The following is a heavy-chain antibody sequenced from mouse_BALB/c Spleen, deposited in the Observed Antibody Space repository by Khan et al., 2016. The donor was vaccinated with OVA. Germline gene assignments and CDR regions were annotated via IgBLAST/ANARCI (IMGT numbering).Heavy chain of an antibody. CDR1: GFSLTSYG. D-gene: IGHD4-1*01. CDR3: ARAKGWDKAMDY. CDR2: IWAGGST. J-gene: IGHJ4*01. Sequence: VQLQESGPGLVAPSQSLSITCTVSGFSLTSYGVHWVRQPPGKGLEWLGVIWAGGSTNYNSALMSRLSISKDNSKSQVFLKMNSLQTDDTAMYYCARAKGWDKAMDYWGQGTSVTVSS. V-gene: IGHV2-9*02.